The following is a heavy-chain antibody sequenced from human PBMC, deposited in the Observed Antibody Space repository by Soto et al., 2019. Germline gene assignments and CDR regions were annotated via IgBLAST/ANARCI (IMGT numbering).Heavy chain of an antibody. D-gene: IGHD3-9*01. J-gene: IGHJ6*02. CDR3: ARGDKYEILTGYYTYYGMDV. V-gene: IGHV1-18*01. Sequence: QVQLVQSGAEVKKPGASVRVSCKASGYTFTSYGISWVRQAPGQGLEWMGWISAYNGNTKYAQKLQGRVSMTTDTSTSTAYMELRSLRSDDTAVYYCARGDKYEILTGYYTYYGMDVWGQGTTVTVSS. CDR2: ISAYNGNT. CDR1: GYTFTSYG.